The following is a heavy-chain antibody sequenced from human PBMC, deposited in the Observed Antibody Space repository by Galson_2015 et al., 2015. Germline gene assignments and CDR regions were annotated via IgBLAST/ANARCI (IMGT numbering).Heavy chain of an antibody. J-gene: IGHJ4*02. CDR1: GGSISTSNYY. Sequence: SETLSLTCTVSGGSISTSNYYWGWVRQPPGKGLEWIAYLFYGGSAHYSPSLKSRVTISTDTSKSQISLKLTSVTVTDTAVYYCVASSGWYSFDYWGQGTLVTVSS. CDR3: VASSGWYSFDY. CDR2: LFYGGSA. V-gene: IGHV4-39*01. D-gene: IGHD6-13*01.